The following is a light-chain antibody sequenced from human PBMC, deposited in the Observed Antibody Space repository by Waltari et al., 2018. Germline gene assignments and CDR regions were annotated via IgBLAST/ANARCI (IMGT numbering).Light chain of an antibody. J-gene: IGKJ1*01. CDR2: GAS. V-gene: IGKV3-20*01. CDR1: QYSANS. CDR3: QQYGSTISWT. Sequence: VLTQSPDTLSLSPGDRATLSCRASQYSANSLAWYQQKAGQSPRLLSFGASTRAADIPDRFSGSGSGTDFTLTITRLEPEDFAEYFCQQYGSTISWTFGQGTKVE.